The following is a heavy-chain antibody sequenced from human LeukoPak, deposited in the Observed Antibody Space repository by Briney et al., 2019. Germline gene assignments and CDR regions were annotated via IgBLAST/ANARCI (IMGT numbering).Heavy chain of an antibody. V-gene: IGHV4-59*01. CDR3: ARVRAIFGVVTPGDAFDI. CDR2: IYYSGST. D-gene: IGHD3-3*01. CDR1: GGSISTYF. Sequence: SETLSLTCTVSGGSISTYFWSSSPQPPGNGVRWRGYIYYSGSTNYNPSPKSRVTISLDTSKNQFSLKLSSVTAADTGVYYCARVRAIFGVVTPGDAFDIWGQGTMVTVSS. J-gene: IGHJ3*02.